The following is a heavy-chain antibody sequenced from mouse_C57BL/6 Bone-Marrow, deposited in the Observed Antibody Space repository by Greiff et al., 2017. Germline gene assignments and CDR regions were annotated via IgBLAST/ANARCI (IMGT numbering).Heavy chain of an antibody. CDR1: GYTFTSYG. Sequence: QVQLQQSGAELARPGASVKLSCKASGYTFTSYGISWVKQRTGQGLEWIGEIYPRSGNTYYNEKFKGKATLTADKSSSTAYMELRSLTAEDSAVYVCARDYYGSRGAMDYWGQGTSVTVAS. CDR3: ARDYYGSRGAMDY. V-gene: IGHV1-81*01. J-gene: IGHJ4*01. D-gene: IGHD1-1*01. CDR2: IYPRSGNT.